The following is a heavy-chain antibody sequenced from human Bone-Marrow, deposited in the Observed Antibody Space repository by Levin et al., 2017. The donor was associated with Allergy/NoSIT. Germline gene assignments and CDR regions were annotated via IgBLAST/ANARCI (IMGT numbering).Heavy chain of an antibody. CDR2: IYSGGST. CDR3: ATDRAYCSNTTCYLPDAFDI. V-gene: IGHV3-66*01. J-gene: IGHJ3*02. CDR1: GFTVSSNY. D-gene: IGHD2-2*01. Sequence: GGSLRLSCVASGFTVSSNYMNWVRQAPGKGLEWVSVIYSGGSTYYADSVKGRFTISRDNSKNTLYLQISSLRAEDTAVYYCATDRAYCSNTTCYLPDAFDIWGQGTMVTVSS.